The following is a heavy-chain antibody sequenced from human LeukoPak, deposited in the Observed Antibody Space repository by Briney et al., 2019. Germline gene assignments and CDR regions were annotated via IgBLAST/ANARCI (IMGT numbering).Heavy chain of an antibody. D-gene: IGHD2-15*01. CDR2: ISGSGGST. CDR1: GFTFSSYA. V-gene: IGHV3-23*01. J-gene: IGHJ6*02. Sequence: GGSLRLSCAASGFTFSSYAMSWVRQAPGKGLEWVSAISGSGGSTYYADSVKGRFTISRDNSKNTLYLQMNSLRAEDTAVYHCAKGAVVVVAAIPYYYYYGMDVWGQGTTVTVSS. CDR3: AKGAVVVVAAIPYYYYYGMDV.